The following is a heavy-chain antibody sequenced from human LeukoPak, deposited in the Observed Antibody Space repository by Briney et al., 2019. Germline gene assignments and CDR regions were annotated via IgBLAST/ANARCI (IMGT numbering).Heavy chain of an antibody. Sequence: GGSLRLSCAASGFTLSDHYMSWIRQAPGKGLEWVSYISNSGRTIYYADSVKGRFTISRGNAENSLYLQMNSLRAEDTAVYYCARVIATRPHYHYYMDVWGKGTTVTVSS. CDR3: ARVIATRPHYHYYMDV. D-gene: IGHD6-6*01. CDR1: GFTLSDHY. CDR2: ISNSGRTI. V-gene: IGHV3-11*04. J-gene: IGHJ6*03.